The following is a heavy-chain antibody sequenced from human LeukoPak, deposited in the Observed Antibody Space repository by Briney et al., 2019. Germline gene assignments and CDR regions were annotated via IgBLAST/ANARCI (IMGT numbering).Heavy chain of an antibody. V-gene: IGHV1-69*13. Sequence: SVKVSCKASGYTFTDYYIRWVRQAPGQGLEWMGGIIPIFGTANYAQKFQGRVTITADESTSTAYMELSSLRSEDTAVYYCARIASAGCSGGSCYSFPDWGQGTLVTVSS. J-gene: IGHJ4*02. CDR3: ARIASAGCSGGSCYSFPD. CDR1: GYTFTDYY. D-gene: IGHD2-15*01. CDR2: IIPIFGTA.